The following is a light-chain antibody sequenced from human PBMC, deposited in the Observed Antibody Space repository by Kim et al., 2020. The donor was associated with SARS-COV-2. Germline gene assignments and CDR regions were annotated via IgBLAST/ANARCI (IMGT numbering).Light chain of an antibody. Sequence: SLGEMSTLSCRASQSVSNNLAWYQQKPGQAPRLLIYGASTRATGIPARFSGSGSGTEFTLTISSLQSEDSAVYYCQQYDDWPPWTFGQGTKVEIK. CDR2: GAS. J-gene: IGKJ1*01. CDR3: QQYDDWPPWT. V-gene: IGKV3-15*01. CDR1: QSVSNN.